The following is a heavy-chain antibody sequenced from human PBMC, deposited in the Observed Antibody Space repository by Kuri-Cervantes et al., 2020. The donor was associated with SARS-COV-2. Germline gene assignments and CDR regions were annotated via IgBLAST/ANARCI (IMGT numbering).Heavy chain of an antibody. CDR1: GFFLSAYN. J-gene: IGHJ6*03. Sequence: GESLKISCAASGFFLSAYNMNWVRQAPGRGLEWVSYISASSGRIYYADSVKGRFTISRDNARNSLYLQMNSLRAEDTAVYYCAGFYYYDSSGFVANYYYMDVWGKGTTVTVSS. CDR2: ISASSGRI. V-gene: IGHV3-48*01. D-gene: IGHD3-22*01. CDR3: AGFYYYDSSGFVANYYYMDV.